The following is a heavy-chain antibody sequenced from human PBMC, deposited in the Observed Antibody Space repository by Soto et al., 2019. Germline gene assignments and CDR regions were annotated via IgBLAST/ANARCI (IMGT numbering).Heavy chain of an antibody. D-gene: IGHD3-16*02. Sequence: QVQLVQSGAEVKKPGSSVKVSCKASGGTFSGYAISWVRQAPGQGLEWMGGIIPIFGTANYAQKLQGRVTITADESTSTVYMELSSLRSEDTXXXXCARERDFVLADGXYYYHGMDXWXXGTTVTVSS. V-gene: IGHV1-69*01. CDR1: GGTFSGYA. CDR2: IIPIFGTA. J-gene: IGHJ6*01. CDR3: ARERDFVLADGXYYYHGMDX.